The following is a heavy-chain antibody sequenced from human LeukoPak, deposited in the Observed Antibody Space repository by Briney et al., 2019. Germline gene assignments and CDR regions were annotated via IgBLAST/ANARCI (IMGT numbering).Heavy chain of an antibody. CDR2: IWYDGSNK. V-gene: IGHV3-33*01. Sequence: GRSLRLSCAASGFTFSSYGMHWVRQAPGKGLEWVAVIWYDGSNKYYADSVKGRFTISRDNSKNTLYLQMNSMRDEDTAVYYCARDRAAPTWYFDLWGRGTLVTVSS. D-gene: IGHD2-15*01. CDR3: ARDRAAPTWYFDL. J-gene: IGHJ2*01. CDR1: GFTFSSYG.